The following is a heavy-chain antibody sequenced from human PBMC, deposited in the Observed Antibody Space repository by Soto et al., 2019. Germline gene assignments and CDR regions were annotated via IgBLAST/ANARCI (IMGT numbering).Heavy chain of an antibody. CDR1: GYRFTSYG. V-gene: IGHV1-18*01. D-gene: IGHD5-12*01. CDR3: AREGVAPYYYYGMDV. Sequence: ASVKVSCKASGYRFTSYGISWVRQAPGQGPEWMGWISSYNGDTNYAQTFQGRVTMTTDTSTSTAYMELRSLRSDDTAVYYCAREGVAPYYYYGMDVWGQGTTVTVSS. J-gene: IGHJ6*02. CDR2: ISSYNGDT.